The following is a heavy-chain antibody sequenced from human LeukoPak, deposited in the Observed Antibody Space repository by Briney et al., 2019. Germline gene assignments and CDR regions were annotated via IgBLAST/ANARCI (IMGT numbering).Heavy chain of an antibody. Sequence: YPSETLSLTCTVSGVSISSGGYYWSWIRQHPGKGLEWIGYIYYSGSTYYNPSLKSRVTISVDTSKNQFSLKLSSVTAADTAVYYCAREYDYGAVKGYFDYWGQGTLVTVSS. V-gene: IGHV4-31*03. CDR1: GVSISSGGYY. CDR3: AREYDYGAVKGYFDY. J-gene: IGHJ4*02. D-gene: IGHD4-17*01. CDR2: IYYSGST.